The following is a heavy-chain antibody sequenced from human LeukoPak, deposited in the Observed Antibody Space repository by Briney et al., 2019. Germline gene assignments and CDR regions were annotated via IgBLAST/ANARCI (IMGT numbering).Heavy chain of an antibody. D-gene: IGHD4-17*01. Sequence: GGSLRLSCAASGFTFNVYTMHWVRQAPGKGLEWVSLISWNGDNTYYADSVRGRFTISRDNSKNSLYLQMKSLTTDDTAFYYCVKGSRLRRLDYWGQGTLVTVSS. CDR2: ISWNGDNT. V-gene: IGHV3-43*01. J-gene: IGHJ4*01. CDR1: GFTFNVYT. CDR3: VKGSRLRRLDY.